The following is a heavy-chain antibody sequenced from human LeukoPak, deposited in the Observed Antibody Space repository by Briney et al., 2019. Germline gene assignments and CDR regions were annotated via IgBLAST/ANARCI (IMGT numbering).Heavy chain of an antibody. CDR2: INPSGGST. V-gene: IGHV1-46*01. CDR3: ARRMRDYYYMDV. Sequence: ASVKVSCKASGYTFTGYYMHWVRQAPGQGLEWMGIINPSGGSTSYAQKFQGRVTMTRDTSTSTVYMELSSLRSEDTAVYYCARRMRDYYYMDVWGKGTTVTVSS. D-gene: IGHD2-15*01. J-gene: IGHJ6*03. CDR1: GYTFTGYY.